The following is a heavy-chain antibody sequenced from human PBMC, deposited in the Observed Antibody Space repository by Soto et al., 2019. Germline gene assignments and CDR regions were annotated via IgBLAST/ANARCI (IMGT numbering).Heavy chain of an antibody. CDR3: AKDISTGTTTFSWFDP. CDR1: GFTFDDYA. Sequence: EAQLVESGGGLVQPGRSLRLSCAASGFTFDDYAMHWVRQLPGKGLEWVSGISWNSGSIGYADSVKGRFTISRDNAKNSLYLQMNNLRAEDTAFYYCAKDISTGTTTFSWFDPWGQGTLVTVSS. CDR2: ISWNSGSI. J-gene: IGHJ5*02. D-gene: IGHD1-1*01. V-gene: IGHV3-9*01.